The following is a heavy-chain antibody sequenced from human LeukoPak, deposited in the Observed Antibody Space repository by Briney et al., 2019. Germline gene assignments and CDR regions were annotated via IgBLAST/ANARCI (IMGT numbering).Heavy chain of an antibody. Sequence: GESLKISCKGSGYSFTSYWISWVRQMPGKGLEWVGRIDPSDSYTNYSPSFQGHVTISADKSISTAYLQWSSLKASDTAMYYCARHGQGYCSGGSCKNWFDPWGQGTLVTVSS. CDR2: IDPSDSYT. J-gene: IGHJ5*02. CDR3: ARHGQGYCSGGSCKNWFDP. V-gene: IGHV5-10-1*01. CDR1: GYSFTSYW. D-gene: IGHD2-15*01.